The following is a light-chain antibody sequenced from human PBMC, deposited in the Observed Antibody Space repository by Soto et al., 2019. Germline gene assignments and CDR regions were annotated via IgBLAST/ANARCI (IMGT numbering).Light chain of an antibody. CDR2: KVA. J-gene: IGKJ1*01. CDR1: QSLVDSDGNTY. Sequence: DVLMTQSPLSLPVTLGQPASISCRSSQSLVDSDGNTYLDWFQQRPGQSPRRLIYKVANRDSGVPDRFSGSGSGTDFTLKISRVEAEDVGVYYCMQGTHWPWTFGQGTKVDIK. CDR3: MQGTHWPWT. V-gene: IGKV2-30*01.